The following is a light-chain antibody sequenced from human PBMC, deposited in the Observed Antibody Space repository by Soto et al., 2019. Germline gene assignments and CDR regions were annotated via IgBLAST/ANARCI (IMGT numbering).Light chain of an antibody. CDR1: QSFRCL. CDR3: QHRSMWPIT. Sequence: EVVLSQGPVTLSLAQGERATLSCRASQSFRCLLGWYQQNPGQAIRLLIYDAYNRATGNQPRISGSGSGTDFTLTSSSLEPEVSAFYYCQHRSMWPITFGQGTRLEIK. J-gene: IGKJ5*01. V-gene: IGKV3-11*01. CDR2: DAY.